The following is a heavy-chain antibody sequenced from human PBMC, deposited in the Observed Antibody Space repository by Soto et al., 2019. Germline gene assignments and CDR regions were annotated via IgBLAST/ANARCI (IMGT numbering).Heavy chain of an antibody. V-gene: IGHV1-69*05. Sequence: SVNVSCKISGGTFSRYSISWVRQAPGQGLEWMGGIVPIFGTRNYAQKFQDRVTITTDESATTAHMELSNLRSEDTAVYYCARPYEGGYSSNHHYYYALDVWGQGTAVTVSS. CDR3: ARPYEGGYSSNHHYYYALDV. J-gene: IGHJ6*02. CDR1: GGTFSRYS. D-gene: IGHD3-22*01. CDR2: IVPIFGTR.